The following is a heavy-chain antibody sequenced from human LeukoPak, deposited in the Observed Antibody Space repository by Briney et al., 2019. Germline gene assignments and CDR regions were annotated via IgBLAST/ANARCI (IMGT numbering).Heavy chain of an antibody. J-gene: IGHJ4*02. Sequence: SETLSLTCAVYGGSFSGYYWSWIRQPPGKGLEWIGEINHSGSTNYNPSLKSRVTISVDTSKNQFSLKLSSVTAADTAVYNCARSQLSVVTLYFDYWGQGTLVTVSS. CDR3: ARSQLSVVTLYFDY. CDR1: GGSFSGYY. CDR2: INHSGST. V-gene: IGHV4-34*01. D-gene: IGHD3-22*01.